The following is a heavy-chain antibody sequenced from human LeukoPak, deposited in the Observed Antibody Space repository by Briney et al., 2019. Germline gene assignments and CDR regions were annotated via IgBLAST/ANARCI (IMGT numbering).Heavy chain of an antibody. D-gene: IGHD3-16*01. Sequence: AGGSLRLSCAASGFSFSNFEMNWVRRAPGKGLEWVSYISSSGETTLYADSVQGRFTISRDNAKNSLYLQMNSLRVDDSAVYYCATRRPPHCGPFESWGQGSLVTVSS. CDR2: ISSSGETT. V-gene: IGHV3-48*03. CDR1: GFSFSNFE. CDR3: ATRRPPHCGPFES. J-gene: IGHJ4*02.